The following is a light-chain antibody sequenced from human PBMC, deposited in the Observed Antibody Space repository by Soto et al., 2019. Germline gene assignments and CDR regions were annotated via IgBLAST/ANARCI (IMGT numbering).Light chain of an antibody. J-gene: IGLJ3*02. CDR2: EVS. Sequence: QSVLTQPASVSGSPGQSITISCTGTSVGGYNYVSWYQQHPGKAPKLMIYEVSNRPSGVSNRFSGSKSGNTASLTISGLQAEDEADYYCSSYTSSSTLHWVFGGGTKLTVL. CDR1: SVGGYNY. V-gene: IGLV2-14*01. CDR3: SSYTSSSTLHWV.